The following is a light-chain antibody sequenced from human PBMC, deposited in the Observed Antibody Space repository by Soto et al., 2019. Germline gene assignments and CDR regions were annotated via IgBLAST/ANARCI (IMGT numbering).Light chain of an antibody. Sequence: ILMTQSPSTLSMSPGERATLACRASQSVSSNLAWYQQKPGQAPRLLIYGASSRATGIPDRFSGSGSGTDFTLTISRLEPEDSAVYYCQQYGRSPLTFGGGTKVDIK. CDR1: QSVSSN. V-gene: IGKV3-20*01. CDR2: GAS. CDR3: QQYGRSPLT. J-gene: IGKJ4*01.